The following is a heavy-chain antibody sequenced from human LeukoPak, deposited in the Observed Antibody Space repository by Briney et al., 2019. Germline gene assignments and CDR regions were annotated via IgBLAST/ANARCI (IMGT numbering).Heavy chain of an antibody. CDR3: AREDTAMVAFDY. D-gene: IGHD5-18*01. CDR1: DDSITTYY. J-gene: IGHJ4*02. V-gene: IGHV4-59*01. Sequence: SETLSLTCTVSDDSITTYYWSWIRQPPGKGLEWIGYIYYSGSTNYNPSLKSRVTISVDTSKNQFSLKLSSVTAADTAVYYCAREDTAMVAFDYWGQGTLVTVSS. CDR2: IYYSGST.